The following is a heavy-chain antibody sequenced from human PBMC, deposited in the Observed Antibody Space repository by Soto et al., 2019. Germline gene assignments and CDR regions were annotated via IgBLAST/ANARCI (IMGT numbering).Heavy chain of an antibody. D-gene: IGHD6-13*01. CDR2: IWHDGSEK. CDR3: ARPAGHYYYYMDV. Sequence: QEQLVESGGGVVQSGRSLRLSCAASGFIFSTYGMHRVRQAPGKGLEWVALIWHDGSEKYYADSVKGRFTITRDNSKNTLYLQMNSLRAEDTAVYFCARPAGHYYYYMDVWGIGTTVTVSS. CDR1: GFIFSTYG. V-gene: IGHV3-33*01. J-gene: IGHJ6*03.